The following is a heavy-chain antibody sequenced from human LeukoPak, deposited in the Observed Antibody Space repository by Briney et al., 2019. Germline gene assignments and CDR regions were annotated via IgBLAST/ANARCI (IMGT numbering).Heavy chain of an antibody. CDR2: ISYDGSNK. CDR3: ASSGSLGSDY. D-gene: IGHD1-26*01. CDR1: GFTFSSYA. J-gene: IGHJ4*02. V-gene: IGHV3-30*04. Sequence: GGSLRLSCAASGFTFSSYAMHWVRQAPGKGLEWVAVISYDGSNKYYADSVKGRFTISRDNSKNTLYLQMNSLRAEDTAVYYCASSGSLGSDYWGQGTLVTISS.